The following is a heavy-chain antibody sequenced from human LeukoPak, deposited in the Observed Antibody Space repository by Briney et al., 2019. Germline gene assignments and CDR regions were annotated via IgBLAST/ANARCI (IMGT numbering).Heavy chain of an antibody. CDR1: GFRFEDFA. D-gene: IGHD6-19*01. CDR2: ISWSGAQL. CDR3: AKAIAAVAGYDAFDI. Sequence: PGGSLRLSCAASGFRFEDFAMFWVCQVSGKGLEWVSFISWSGAQLGYADFVEGRFTISRDNAKNSLYLELSGLRPEDTAMYFCAKAIAAVAGYDAFDIWGQGTMVTASS. V-gene: IGHV3-9*01. J-gene: IGHJ3*02.